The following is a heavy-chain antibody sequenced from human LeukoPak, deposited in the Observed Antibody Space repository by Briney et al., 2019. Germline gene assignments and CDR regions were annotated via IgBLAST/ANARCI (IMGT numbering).Heavy chain of an antibody. CDR2: ILSDGSKE. CDR3: ARERRQWQPFDI. Sequence: GGSLRLSCAASGFTFSSYGMHWARQAPGKGLEWVAVILSDGSKEFYTDSVKGRFTISRDNSKNTLYLQMSSLRAEDTAVYYCARERRQWQPFDIWGQGTMVTVSS. V-gene: IGHV3-33*01. CDR1: GFTFSSYG. J-gene: IGHJ3*02. D-gene: IGHD6-19*01.